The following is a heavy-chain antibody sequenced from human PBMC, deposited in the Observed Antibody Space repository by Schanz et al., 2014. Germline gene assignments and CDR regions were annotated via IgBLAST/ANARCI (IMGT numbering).Heavy chain of an antibody. J-gene: IGHJ4*01. V-gene: IGHV3-21*04. CDR1: EFTFSSYK. CDR2: ISSSGSYI. Sequence: EVQLLESGGGLVQPGGSLRLSCAASEFTFSSYKMNWVRQAPGKGLEWVSSISSSGSYIHYADSVKGRFTISRDNAKNTLYLQMNSLSADDTAVFYCAREQIMAAAGLVDYWGHGTLVTVSS. D-gene: IGHD6-13*01. CDR3: AREQIMAAAGLVDY.